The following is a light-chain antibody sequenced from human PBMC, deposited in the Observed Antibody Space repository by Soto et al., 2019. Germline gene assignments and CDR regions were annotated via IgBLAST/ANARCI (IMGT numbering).Light chain of an antibody. Sequence: EIVMTQSPATLSVSPGERATLSCRASQSVSSNLAWYQQKPGQAPRLLIYGASTRATGIPARFSGSGSGTEFTLTISSLQSEDFALYYCQQYTKWPRFGPGTKVDIK. CDR3: QQYTKWPR. J-gene: IGKJ3*01. V-gene: IGKV3-15*01. CDR2: GAS. CDR1: QSVSSN.